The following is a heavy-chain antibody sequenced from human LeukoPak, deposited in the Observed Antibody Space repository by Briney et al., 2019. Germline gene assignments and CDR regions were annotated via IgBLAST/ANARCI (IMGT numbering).Heavy chain of an antibody. CDR3: ARGASAYYPRYFDY. J-gene: IGHJ4*02. Sequence: AGSLRLSCVGSGFTCSSYGMHWVHQTPGKGLEWVAVIWYDGSHKYYADSVKGRFTISRDNSKSTLYLQMNSLRAEDTAVYYCARGASAYYPRYFDYWGQGTLVTVSS. CDR1: GFTCSSYG. CDR2: IWYDGSHK. V-gene: IGHV3-33*01. D-gene: IGHD3-22*01.